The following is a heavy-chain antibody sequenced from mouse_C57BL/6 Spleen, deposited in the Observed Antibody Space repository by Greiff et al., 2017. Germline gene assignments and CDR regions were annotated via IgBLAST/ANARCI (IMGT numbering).Heavy chain of an antibody. D-gene: IGHD4-1*01. CDR2: IRLKSDNYAT. CDR3: TVSPLGLPDY. V-gene: IGHV6-3*01. J-gene: IGHJ2*01. CDR1: GFTFSNYW. Sequence: DVQLVESGGGLVQPGGSMKLSCVASGFTFSNYWMNWVRQSPEKGLEWVAQIRLKSDNYATHYAESVKGRFTISRDDSKSSVYLQMNNLRAEDTGIYYCTVSPLGLPDYWGQGTTLTVSS.